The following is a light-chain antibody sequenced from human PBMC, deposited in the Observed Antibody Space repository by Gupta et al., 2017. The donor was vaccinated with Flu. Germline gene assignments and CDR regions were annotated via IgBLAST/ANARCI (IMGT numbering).Light chain of an antibody. CDR1: STYSGINA. V-gene: IGLV1-44*01. Sequence: RVPFSCGGSSTYSGINAVAWYQQHPETAPKLMIYDDDKRPSGVPDRFSGSKSDTTASLAISGLQADDEADYYCSAYDVSMNGYVFGAGTKVTVL. J-gene: IGLJ1*01. CDR3: SAYDVSMNGYV. CDR2: DDD.